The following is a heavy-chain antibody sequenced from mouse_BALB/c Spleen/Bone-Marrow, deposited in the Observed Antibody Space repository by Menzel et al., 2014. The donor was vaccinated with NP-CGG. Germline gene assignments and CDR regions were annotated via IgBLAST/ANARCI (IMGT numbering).Heavy chain of an antibody. J-gene: IGHJ3*01. CDR2: INPGNGGT. CDR3: ARGSPY. D-gene: IGHD6-2*01. CDR1: GNTFTNYY. V-gene: IGHV1S81*02. Sequence: QVQLKQSGAELVKPGASVKLSCKTSGNTFTNYYIYWVKQRPGQGLEWIGEINPGNGGTNFNERFKSKATLTVDKSSTTAYILLTSLTSEDSAVYYCARGSPYWGQGTLVTVSA.